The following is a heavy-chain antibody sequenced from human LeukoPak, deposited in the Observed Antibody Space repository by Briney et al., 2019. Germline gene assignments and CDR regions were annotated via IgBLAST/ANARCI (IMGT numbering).Heavy chain of an antibody. J-gene: IGHJ4*02. Sequence: GESLRISCKGSGYSFTSYWISWVRQMPGKGLEWMGRIDPSDSYTNYSPSFRGHVTISADKSISTAYLQWSSLKASDTAMYYCARHPRLAAAAIDVDYWGQGTLVTVSS. V-gene: IGHV5-10-1*01. CDR2: IDPSDSYT. D-gene: IGHD6-13*01. CDR1: GYSFTSYW. CDR3: ARHPRLAAAAIDVDY.